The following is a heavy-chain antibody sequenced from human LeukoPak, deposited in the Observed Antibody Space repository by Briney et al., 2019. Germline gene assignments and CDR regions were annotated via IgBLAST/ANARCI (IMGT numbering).Heavy chain of an antibody. CDR1: GFXVSSNF. V-gene: IGHV3-53*04. J-gene: IGHJ4*02. D-gene: IGHD3-3*02. CDR3: ARLYGTFLEWSPYFDY. CDR2: IYSGGST. Sequence: GGSLRLSCAASGFXVSSNFISWVRQAPGKGLEWVSVIYSGGSTYYADSVKGRFTISRHNSKNTLYLRMNSLRAEDTAVYYCARLYGTFLEWSPYFDYWGQGTLVTVSS.